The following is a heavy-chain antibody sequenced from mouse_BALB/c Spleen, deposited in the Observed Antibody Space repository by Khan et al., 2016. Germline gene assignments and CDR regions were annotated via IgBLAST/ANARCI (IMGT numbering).Heavy chain of an antibody. D-gene: IGHD1-2*01. CDR2: ISSSGST. CDR3: ARTARIKY. CDR1: GYSITSGYG. Sequence: EVQLVESGPGLVKPSQSLSLTCTVTGYSITSGYGWNWIRQFPGNKLEWMGYISSSGSTNYNPSLKSRISITRDTSKNQFFLQLNSVTTEDTATYYCARTARIKYWGQGTTLTVSS. J-gene: IGHJ2*01. V-gene: IGHV3-2*02.